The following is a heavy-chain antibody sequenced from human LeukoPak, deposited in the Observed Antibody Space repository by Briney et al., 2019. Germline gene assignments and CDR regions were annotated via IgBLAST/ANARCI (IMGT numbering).Heavy chain of an antibody. D-gene: IGHD3-10*01. Sequence: GGSLRLSCPASGFTFRSYAMSWVRQAPGKGLEWVSSISGSGGSTYYADSVKGRFTISRDNSKNTLSLQMNSLRAEDTAVYYCATLWFGELGLYWGQGTLVSVSS. CDR2: ISGSGGST. CDR1: GFTFRSYA. V-gene: IGHV3-23*01. J-gene: IGHJ4*02. CDR3: ATLWFGELGLY.